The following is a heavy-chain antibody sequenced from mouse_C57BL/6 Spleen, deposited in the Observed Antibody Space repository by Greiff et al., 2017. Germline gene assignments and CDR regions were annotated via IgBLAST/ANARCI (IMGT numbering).Heavy chain of an antibody. J-gene: IGHJ4*01. Sequence: EVQLQQSGAELVKPGASVKLSCTASGFNIKDYYMHWVKQRTEQGLEWIGRIDPEDGETKYAPKFPGKATITADTSSNTAYLQLSSLTSEDTAVYYCATDYYGSSYGGAMDYWGQGTSVTVSS. CDR2: IDPEDGET. V-gene: IGHV14-2*01. CDR3: ATDYYGSSYGGAMDY. D-gene: IGHD1-1*01. CDR1: GFNIKDYY.